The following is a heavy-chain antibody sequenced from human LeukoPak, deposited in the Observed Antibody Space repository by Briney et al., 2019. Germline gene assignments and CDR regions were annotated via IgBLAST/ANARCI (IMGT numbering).Heavy chain of an antibody. J-gene: IGHJ4*02. V-gene: IGHV1-69*06. CDR3: ARGTYYYGSGSYYEVGY. CDR1: GGTFSTYA. CDR2: IIPIFGTA. D-gene: IGHD3-10*01. Sequence: GASVKVSCKASGGTFSTYAISWVRQAPGQGLEGMGGIIPIFGTANYAQKFQGRVTITADKSTSTAYMELSSLRSEDTAVYYCARGTYYYGSGSYYEVGYWGQGTLVTVSS.